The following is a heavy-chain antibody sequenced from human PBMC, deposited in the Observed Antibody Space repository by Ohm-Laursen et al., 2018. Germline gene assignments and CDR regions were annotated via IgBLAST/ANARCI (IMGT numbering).Heavy chain of an antibody. Sequence: SLRLSCAASGFTFSAYGMHWVRQAPGKGLEWVADIWYDGVNKYYADSVKGRFTISRDNSKSTAYLQMNSLRAEDTAVYYCARGRFMVRGGSWGQGTLVTVSS. CDR3: ARGRFMVRGGS. D-gene: IGHD3-10*01. J-gene: IGHJ4*02. CDR2: IWYDGVNK. V-gene: IGHV3-33*01. CDR1: GFTFSAYG.